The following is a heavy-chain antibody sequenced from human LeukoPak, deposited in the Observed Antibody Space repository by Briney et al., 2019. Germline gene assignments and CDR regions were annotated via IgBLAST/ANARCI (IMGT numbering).Heavy chain of an antibody. V-gene: IGHV3-23*01. CDR1: GFTFSSYA. CDR3: AKFWYSGSYFRDY. J-gene: IGHJ4*02. Sequence: GGSLRLSCAASGFTFSSYAMSWVRQAPGRGLEWVSAISGSGGSTYYADSVKGRFTISRDNSKNTLYLQKNSLRAEDTAVYYCAKFWYSGSYFRDYWGQGTLVTVSS. D-gene: IGHD1-26*01. CDR2: ISGSGGST.